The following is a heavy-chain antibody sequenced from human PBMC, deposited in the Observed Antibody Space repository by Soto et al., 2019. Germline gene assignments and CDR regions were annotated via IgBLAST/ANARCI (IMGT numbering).Heavy chain of an antibody. CDR3: TRVEVVTPYYYYGMDV. Sequence: GGSLRLSCTASGFTFGDYAMSWFRQAPGKGLEWVGFIRSKAYGGTTEYAASVKGRFTISRDDSKSIAYLQMNSLKTEDTAVYYCTRVEVVTPYYYYGMDVWGQGTTVTVSS. V-gene: IGHV3-49*03. CDR1: GFTFGDYA. CDR2: IRSKAYGGTT. J-gene: IGHJ6*02. D-gene: IGHD2-21*02.